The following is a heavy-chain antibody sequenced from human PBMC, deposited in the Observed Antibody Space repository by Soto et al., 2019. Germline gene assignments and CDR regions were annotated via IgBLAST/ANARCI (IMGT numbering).Heavy chain of an antibody. CDR3: ARSNATTPTLYAFDI. CDR1: GGTFSSYA. CDR2: IIPIFGTA. D-gene: IGHD1-7*01. Sequence: QVQLVQSGAEVKKPGSSVKVSCKASGGTFSSYAISWVRQAPGQGLEWMGGIIPIFGTAHYAQKFQGRVTITADASTSTAYMALSSLRSEDTAVYYCARSNATTPTLYAFDIWGQGTMVTVSS. V-gene: IGHV1-69*01. J-gene: IGHJ3*02.